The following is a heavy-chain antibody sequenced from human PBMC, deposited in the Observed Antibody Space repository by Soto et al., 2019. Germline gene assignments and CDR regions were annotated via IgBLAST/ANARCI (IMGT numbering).Heavy chain of an antibody. CDR2: IIPIFGTA. J-gene: IGHJ6*02. D-gene: IGHD2-2*01. CDR3: ARDIVVVPAAIRVDYYYYGMDV. V-gene: IGHV1-69*01. Sequence: QVQLVQSGAVVKKPGSSVKVSCKASGGTFSSYAISWVRQAPGQGLEWMGGIIPIFGTANYAQKFQGRVTITADESTSTAYMELSSLRSEDTAVYYCARDIVVVPAAIRVDYYYYGMDVWGQGTTVTVSS. CDR1: GGTFSSYA.